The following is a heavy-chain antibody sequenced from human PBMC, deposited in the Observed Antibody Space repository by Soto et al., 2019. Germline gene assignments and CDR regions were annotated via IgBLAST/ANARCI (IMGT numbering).Heavy chain of an antibody. CDR3: ARYSPAKKTYDRNPGWFDT. V-gene: IGHV4-59*01. Sequence: QVQLQESGPGQVKPSETLSLTCAVSGGSMNVYYWTWLRQPPGKGLEWIGYVRDTGSTNYNPPFKSRVTISIDTSEKQFSLSLNSVTTADTAVFFCARYSPAKKTYDRNPGWFDTWGQGSLVAVSS. D-gene: IGHD3-22*01. J-gene: IGHJ5*02. CDR2: VRDTGST. CDR1: GGSMNVYY.